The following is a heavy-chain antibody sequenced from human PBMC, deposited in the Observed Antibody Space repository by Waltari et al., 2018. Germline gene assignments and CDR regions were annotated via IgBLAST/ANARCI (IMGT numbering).Heavy chain of an antibody. CDR1: GYSISSGYY. CDR3: ASPIFGVVNTGGPFDY. CDR2: IYHSGST. D-gene: IGHD3-3*01. V-gene: IGHV4-38-2*01. Sequence: QVQLQESGPGLVKPSETLSLSCAVSGYSISSGYYWGWLRQPPGKGLEWIGSIYHSGSTYYNPSLKSRVTISVDTSKNQCSLKLSSVTAADTAVYYCASPIFGVVNTGGPFDYWGQGTLVTVSS. J-gene: IGHJ4*02.